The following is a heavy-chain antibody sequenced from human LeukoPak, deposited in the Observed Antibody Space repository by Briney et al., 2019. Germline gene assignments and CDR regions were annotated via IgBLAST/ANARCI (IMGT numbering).Heavy chain of an antibody. CDR1: GFTFSDYY. CDR2: ISSSSSYT. V-gene: IGHV3-11*06. J-gene: IGHJ4*02. CDR3: ARAAGPHTAMVL. D-gene: IGHD5-18*01. Sequence: PGGSLRLSCAASGFTFSDYYMSWIRQAPGKGLEWVSYISSSSSYTNYADSVKGRFTISRDNAKNSLYLQMNSLRAEDTAVCYCARAAGPHTAMVLWGQGTLVTVSS.